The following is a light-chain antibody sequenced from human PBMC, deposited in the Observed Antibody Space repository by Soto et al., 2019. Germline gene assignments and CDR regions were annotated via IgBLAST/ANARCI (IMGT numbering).Light chain of an antibody. CDR3: QQYNVWPLT. Sequence: EIVMTQSPATLSVSPGERATLSCRASQSVSSNLAWYQQKPGQTPKLLIYVASTRATGIPARFSGSGSGKEFTLTISSLQSEDFEVYYCQQYNVWPLTFGGGTKVEFK. CDR1: QSVSSN. V-gene: IGKV3-15*01. J-gene: IGKJ4*01. CDR2: VAS.